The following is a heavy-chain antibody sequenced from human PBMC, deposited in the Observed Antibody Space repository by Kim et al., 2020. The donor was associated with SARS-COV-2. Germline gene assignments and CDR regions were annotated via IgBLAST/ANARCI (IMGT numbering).Heavy chain of an antibody. CDR3: AKGQVGQNYFDY. CDR2: INWNGGSI. D-gene: IGHD1-26*01. CDR1: GFTYDDYA. Sequence: GGSLRLSCVASGFTYDDYAMHWVRQAPGKGLEWVSGINWNGGSIGYADSVKGRFTISRDNAKNSLYLQMNSLRTEDTAFYYCAKGQVGQNYFDYWGQGTLVTVSS. V-gene: IGHV3-9*01. J-gene: IGHJ4*02.